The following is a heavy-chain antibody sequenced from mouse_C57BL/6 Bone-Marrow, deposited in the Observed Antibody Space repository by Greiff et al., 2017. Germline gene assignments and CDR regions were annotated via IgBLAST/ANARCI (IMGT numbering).Heavy chain of an antibody. D-gene: IGHD1-1*01. CDR2: IYPRSGNT. CDR3: ARTDYGRAWFAY. Sequence: VKLVESGAELARPGASVKLSCKASGYTFTSYGISWVKQRTGQGLEWIGEIYPRSGNTYYNEKFKGKATLTADKSSSTAYMELRSLTSEDSAVYFCARTDYGRAWFAYWGQGTLVTVSA. CDR1: GYTFTSYG. J-gene: IGHJ3*01. V-gene: IGHV1-81*01.